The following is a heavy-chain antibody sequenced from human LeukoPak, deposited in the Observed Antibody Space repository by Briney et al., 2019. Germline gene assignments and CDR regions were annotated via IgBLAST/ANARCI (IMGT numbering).Heavy chain of an antibody. J-gene: IGHJ4*02. CDR2: ISWNSGSI. Sequence: TGGSLRLSCAASGFTFDDYAMRWVRQAPGKGLEWVSGISWNSGSIGYADSVKGRFTISRDNAKNSLYLQMNRLRAEDTALYYCAKGGVEWELLREGLDYWGQGTLVTVSS. D-gene: IGHD1-26*01. CDR1: GFTFDDYA. CDR3: AKGGVEWELLREGLDY. V-gene: IGHV3-9*01.